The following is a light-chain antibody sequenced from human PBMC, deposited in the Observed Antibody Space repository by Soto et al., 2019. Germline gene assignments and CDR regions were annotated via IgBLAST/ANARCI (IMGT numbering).Light chain of an antibody. J-gene: IGKJ1*01. CDR3: QQYNNWPWT. CDR2: GAS. Sequence: EIVMTQSPATLSVSPGERATLSCRASQSVSSNLAWYQQKPGQAPRLLIYGASTRATGIPARFSGSGSGTEFPLTISSLQSEDFAVYYCQQYNNWPWTFGQGPRWKSN. CDR1: QSVSSN. V-gene: IGKV3-15*01.